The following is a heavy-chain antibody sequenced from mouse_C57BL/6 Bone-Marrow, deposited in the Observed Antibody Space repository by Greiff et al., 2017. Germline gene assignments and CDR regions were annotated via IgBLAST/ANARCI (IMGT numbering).Heavy chain of an antibody. CDR1: GFSLSTSGMG. D-gene: IGHD1-1*01. V-gene: IGHV8-12*01. J-gene: IGHJ4*01. CDR3: ARREVESTGAMDY. Sequence: QVTLKECGPGILQSSQTLSLTCSFSGFSLSTSGMGVSWIRQPSGKGLEWLAHIYWDDDKRYNPSLKSRLTISKDTSRNQVFLKITSVDTADTATYYCARREVESTGAMDYWGQGTSVTVSS. CDR2: IYWDDDK.